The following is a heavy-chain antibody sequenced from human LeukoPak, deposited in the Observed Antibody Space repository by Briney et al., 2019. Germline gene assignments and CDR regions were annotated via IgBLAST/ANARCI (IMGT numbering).Heavy chain of an antibody. CDR1: GGSIITNDYW. CDR2: IDHAGTT. CDR3: ARGRFPFSAFDI. Sequence: SETLSLTCVVPGGSIITNDYWWGWIRQPPGKGLEWIGTIDHAGTTFYNVSLKSRVTISVDTPNNQFSLKLSSVTAADTAVYYCARGRFPFSAFDIWGQGTMVTVSS. J-gene: IGHJ3*02. V-gene: IGHV4-39*01.